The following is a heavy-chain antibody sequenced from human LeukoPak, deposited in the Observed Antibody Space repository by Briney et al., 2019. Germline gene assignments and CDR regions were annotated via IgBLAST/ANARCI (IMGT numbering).Heavy chain of an antibody. CDR2: IRGSGGST. Sequence: GGSLRLSCAASGFTFSSYAMSWVRQAPGKGLEWVSAIRGSGGSTYYADSVKGRFTISRDNSKNTLYLQMNSLRAEDTAVYYCAKWIMVRGVNDYWGQGTLVTVSS. V-gene: IGHV3-23*01. CDR1: GFTFSSYA. CDR3: AKWIMVRGVNDY. D-gene: IGHD3-10*01. J-gene: IGHJ4*02.